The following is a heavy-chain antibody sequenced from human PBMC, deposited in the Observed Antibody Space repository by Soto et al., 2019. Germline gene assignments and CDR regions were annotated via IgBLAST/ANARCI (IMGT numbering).Heavy chain of an antibody. CDR3: AKKRTIAARPSYYFDY. CDR2: ISGSGGST. CDR1: GFTFSSYA. V-gene: IGHV3-23*01. J-gene: IGHJ4*02. D-gene: IGHD6-6*01. Sequence: EVQLLESGGGLVQPGGSLRLSCAASGFTFSSYAMSWVRQAPGKGLEWVSAISGSGGSTYYADSVKGRFTISRDNSKNTLYLQMNSLRAEDTAVYYCAKKRTIAARPSYYFDYWGQGTLVTVSS.